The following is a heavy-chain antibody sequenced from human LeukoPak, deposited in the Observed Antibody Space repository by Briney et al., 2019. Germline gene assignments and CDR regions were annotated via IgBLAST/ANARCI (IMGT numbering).Heavy chain of an antibody. D-gene: IGHD3-22*01. CDR1: GGSISGGAYY. Sequence: SQTLSLTCTVSGGSISGGAYYWSWIRQHPGKGLEWIGYIYYSGSTYYNPSLKSRVTISVDTSKNQFSLKLSSVTAADTAVYYCARTLGSGYHLYYFDYWGQGTLVTVSS. V-gene: IGHV4-31*03. J-gene: IGHJ4*02. CDR2: IYYSGST. CDR3: ARTLGSGYHLYYFDY.